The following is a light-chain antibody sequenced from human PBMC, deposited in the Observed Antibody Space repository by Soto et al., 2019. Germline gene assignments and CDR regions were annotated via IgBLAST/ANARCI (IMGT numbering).Light chain of an antibody. CDR3: QQYSSHRT. J-gene: IGKJ1*01. CDR2: DAS. V-gene: IGKV1-5*01. CDR1: QNVNDY. Sequence: IQMTQTPSTLSASVGDRVTINCRASQNVNDYLAWYQQKPGNSPKVLIYDASTLERGVPSRFSGSGSGTEFTLTISGLQADDFATYYCQQYSSHRTFGQGTKVEVK.